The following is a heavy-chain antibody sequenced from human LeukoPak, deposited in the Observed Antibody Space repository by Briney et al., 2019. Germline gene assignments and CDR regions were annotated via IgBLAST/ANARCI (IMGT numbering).Heavy chain of an antibody. D-gene: IGHD3-10*01. CDR2: ISAYNGNT. V-gene: IGHV1-18*01. Sequence: ASVKVSCKASGYTFTSYGISWVRQAPGQGLEWMGWISAYNGNTNYAQKLQGRVTMTTGTSTSTAYMELRSLRSDDTAVYYCARSNIMVRGVPSPYYMDVWGKGTTVTVSS. CDR3: ARSNIMVRGVPSPYYMDV. CDR1: GYTFTSYG. J-gene: IGHJ6*03.